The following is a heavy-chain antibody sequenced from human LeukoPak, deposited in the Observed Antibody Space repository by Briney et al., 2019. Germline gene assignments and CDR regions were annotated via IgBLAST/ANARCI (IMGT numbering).Heavy chain of an antibody. V-gene: IGHV1-2*02. CDR1: GYTFTGYY. CDR3: ARAPLWEGQNDY. D-gene: IGHD1-26*01. CDR2: INPNSGGT. J-gene: IGHJ4*02. Sequence: GASVKVSRKASGYTFTGYYMHWVRQAPGQGLEWMGWINPNSGGTNYAQKFQGRVTMTRDTSISTAYMELSRLRSDDTAVYYCARAPLWEGQNDYWGQGTLVTVSS.